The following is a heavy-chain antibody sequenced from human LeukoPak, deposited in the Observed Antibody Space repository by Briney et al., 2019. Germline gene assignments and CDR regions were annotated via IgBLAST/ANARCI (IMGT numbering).Heavy chain of an antibody. CDR1: GFTFNTYS. D-gene: IGHD6-19*01. CDR3: ATSPNSSGWPRIFDS. Sequence: GGSLRLSCEASGFTFNTYSMNWARQAPGKGLEWVSSIDSSGGYMFYADSVKGRFIISRDNAKDSLYLQMNSLRAEDTAVYYCATSPNSSGWPRIFDSWGQGALVTVSS. J-gene: IGHJ4*02. CDR2: IDSSGGYM. V-gene: IGHV3-21*06.